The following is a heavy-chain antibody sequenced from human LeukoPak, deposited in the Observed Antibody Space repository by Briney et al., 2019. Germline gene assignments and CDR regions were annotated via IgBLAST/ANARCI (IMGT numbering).Heavy chain of an antibody. J-gene: IGHJ4*02. CDR2: INPSGGST. Sequence: GASVKVSCKASGYTFTSYYMHWVRQAPGQGPEWMGMINPSGGSTSYAQKFQGRVTMTRDTSTSTVYMELSSLRSEDTAVYYCARRSRKYGDYDYWGQGTLVTVSS. CDR1: GYTFTSYY. CDR3: ARRSRKYGDYDY. V-gene: IGHV1-46*01. D-gene: IGHD4-17*01.